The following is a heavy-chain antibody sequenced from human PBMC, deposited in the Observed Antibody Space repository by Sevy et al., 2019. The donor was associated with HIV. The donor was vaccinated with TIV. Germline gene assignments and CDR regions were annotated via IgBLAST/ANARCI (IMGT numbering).Heavy chain of an antibody. CDR3: ARVPRIAARRGNWFDP. Sequence: SETLSLTCAVYGGSFSGYYWSWIRQPPGKGLEWIGEINHSGNTNYNPSLKSRVTISVDTSKNQFSLKLSSVTAADTAVYYCARVPRIAARRGNWFDPWGQGTLVTVSS. CDR1: GGSFSGYY. CDR2: INHSGNT. J-gene: IGHJ5*02. V-gene: IGHV4-34*01. D-gene: IGHD6-6*01.